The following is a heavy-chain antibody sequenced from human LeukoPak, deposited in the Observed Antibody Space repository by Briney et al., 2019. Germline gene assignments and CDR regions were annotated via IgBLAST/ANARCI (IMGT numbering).Heavy chain of an antibody. CDR2: IYPGDSDT. V-gene: IGHV5-51*01. Sequence: GESLKISCKGSGYSFTSYWIGWVRQMPGKGLEWMGIIYPGDSDTRYSPSFQGQVTISADKSISTAYLQWSSLKASDTAMYYCATISRYCSGGSCYIGWFDPWGQGTLVTVSS. J-gene: IGHJ5*02. D-gene: IGHD2-15*01. CDR1: GYSFTSYW. CDR3: ATISRYCSGGSCYIGWFDP.